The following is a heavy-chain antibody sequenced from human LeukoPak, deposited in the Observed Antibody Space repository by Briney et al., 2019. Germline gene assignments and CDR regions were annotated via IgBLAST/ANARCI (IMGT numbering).Heavy chain of an antibody. J-gene: IGHJ4*02. CDR3: VRPELPGWSVLFDF. V-gene: IGHV3-7*01. CDR2: INEAGSEK. Sequence: GGSLRLSCAASGFTFSSYSMNWVRQAPGKGLEWVANINEAGSEKYYADSVKGRFTISRDNAQNSLFLQMNSLRADDTAVYYCVRPELPGWSVLFDFWGQGTLVTVSS. D-gene: IGHD2-15*01. CDR1: GFTFSSYS.